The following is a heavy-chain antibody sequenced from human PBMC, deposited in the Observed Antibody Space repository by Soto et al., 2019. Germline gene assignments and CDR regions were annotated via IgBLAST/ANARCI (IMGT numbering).Heavy chain of an antibody. Sequence: ASVKVSCKASGGTFSSYAISWVRQAPGQGLEWMGGIIPIFGTANYAQKFQGRVTITADESISTAYMELSSLRPEDTAVYYCARGRRQQLVAYYYYYMDVWGKGTTVTVSS. CDR1: GGTFSSYA. CDR2: IIPIFGTA. D-gene: IGHD6-13*01. CDR3: ARGRRQQLVAYYYYYMDV. V-gene: IGHV1-69*13. J-gene: IGHJ6*03.